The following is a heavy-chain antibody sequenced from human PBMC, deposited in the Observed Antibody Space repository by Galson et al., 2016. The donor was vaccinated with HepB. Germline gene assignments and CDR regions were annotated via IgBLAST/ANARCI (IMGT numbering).Heavy chain of an antibody. D-gene: IGHD1-14*01. V-gene: IGHV4-59*08. CDR2: IYYSGST. CDR3: ARHLDPQSESYYYYYYGMDV. Sequence: SETLSLTCTVSGGSISSYYWSWIRQPPGKGLEWIGYIYYSGSTNYNPSLKSRVPISVDTSKNQFSLKLSSVTAADKAAYYCARHLDPQSESYYYYYYGMDVWGQGTTVTVSS. J-gene: IGHJ6*02. CDR1: GGSISSYY.